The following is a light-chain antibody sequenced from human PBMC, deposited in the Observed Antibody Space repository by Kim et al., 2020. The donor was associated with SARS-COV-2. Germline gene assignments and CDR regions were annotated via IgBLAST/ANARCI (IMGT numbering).Light chain of an antibody. V-gene: IGKV1-39*01. CDR3: QQSYITPFT. J-gene: IGKJ3*01. Sequence: DIQMTQSPSSLSASVEDRVTITCRTTQSISSHLNWYQQKPGRAPKLLISAASTLQGGVPSRFSGSGSETDFTLTISSLQPDDFATYFCQQSYITPFTFGPGTKVDIK. CDR2: AAS. CDR1: QSISSH.